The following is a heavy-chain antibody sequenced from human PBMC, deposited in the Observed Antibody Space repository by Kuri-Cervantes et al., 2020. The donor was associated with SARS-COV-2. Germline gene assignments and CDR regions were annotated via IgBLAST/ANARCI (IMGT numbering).Heavy chain of an antibody. J-gene: IGHJ4*02. CDR2: ISSSSSTI. CDR1: GFTFSSYS. Sequence: GGFLRLSCAASGFTFSSYSMNWVRQAPGKGLEWVSYISSSSSTIYYADSVKGRFTISRDNSKNTLYLQMNSLRAEDTAVYYCAKEAQRVRVGATSLFYWGQGTLVTVSS. V-gene: IGHV3-48*01. CDR3: AKEAQRVRVGATSLFY. D-gene: IGHD1-26*01.